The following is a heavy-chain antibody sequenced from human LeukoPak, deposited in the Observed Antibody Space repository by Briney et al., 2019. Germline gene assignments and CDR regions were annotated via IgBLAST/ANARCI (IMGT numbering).Heavy chain of an antibody. D-gene: IGHD5-24*01. J-gene: IGHJ3*02. V-gene: IGHV4-61*01. CDR1: GYSISSGYY. CDR2: IYYSGST. Sequence: SETLSLTCTVSGYSISSGYYWGWIRQPPGKGLEWIGYIYYSGSTNYNPSLKSRVTISVDTSKNQFSLKLSSVTAVDTAVYYCARDRGGYNSHAFDIWGQGTMVTVSS. CDR3: ARDRGGYNSHAFDI.